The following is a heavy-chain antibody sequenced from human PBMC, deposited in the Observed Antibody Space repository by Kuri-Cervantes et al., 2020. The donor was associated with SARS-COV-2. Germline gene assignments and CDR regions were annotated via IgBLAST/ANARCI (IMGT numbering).Heavy chain of an antibody. D-gene: IGHD3-16*01. CDR2: ISGSGGST. Sequence: ETLSLTCAASGFTFSNYAVSWVRQAPGKGLEWVSLISGSGGSTYYADSVKGRFTISRDNSKNTLHLDMNSLRPEDTGVYYCAKMGDNHSKGDYGNEVWGQGITVTVSS. V-gene: IGHV3-23*01. CDR1: GFTFSNYA. J-gene: IGHJ6*02. CDR3: AKMGDNHSKGDYGNEV.